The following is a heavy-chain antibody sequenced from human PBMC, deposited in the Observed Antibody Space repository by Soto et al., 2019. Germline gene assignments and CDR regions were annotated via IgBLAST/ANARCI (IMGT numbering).Heavy chain of an antibody. CDR3: ARVWDASDAFDI. Sequence: QVQLVESGGGVVQPGRSLRLSCAASGFTFSSYGMHWVRQAPGKGLEWVAVIWYDGSNKYYADSVKGRFTISRDNSKNTLYLQMNSLRAEDTAVYYWARVWDASDAFDIWGQGTMVTVSS. V-gene: IGHV3-33*01. D-gene: IGHD1-26*01. CDR2: IWYDGSNK. CDR1: GFTFSSYG. J-gene: IGHJ3*02.